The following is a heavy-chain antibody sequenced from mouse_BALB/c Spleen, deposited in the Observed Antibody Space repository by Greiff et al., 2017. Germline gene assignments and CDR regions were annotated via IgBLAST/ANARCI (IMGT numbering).Heavy chain of an antibody. CDR3: ARYGKRAMDY. J-gene: IGHJ2*01. CDR1: GFSLSTSGMG. CDR2: IYWDDDK. V-gene: IGHV8-12*01. Sequence: QVTLKVSGPGILQPSQTLSLTCSFSGFSLSTSGMGVSWIRQPSGKGLEWLAHIYWDDDKRYNPSLKSRLTISKDTSRNQVFLKITSVDTADTATYYCARYGKRAMDYWGQGTTLTVSS. D-gene: IGHD2-1*01.